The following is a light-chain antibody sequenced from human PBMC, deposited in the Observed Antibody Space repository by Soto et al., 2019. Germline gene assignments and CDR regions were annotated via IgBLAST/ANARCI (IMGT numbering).Light chain of an antibody. CDR1: QVMRNE. J-gene: IGKJ1*01. V-gene: IGKV1-17*01. CDR2: AAS. Sequence: QMTQSPSSLSASVGDRVTITCRASQVMRNELAWYQQKPGQVPKRLIYAASTLQGGVPSRFSGSGSGTEFTLTISSLQPEDFATYYCLQHKTYPWTFGQGTKVEIK. CDR3: LQHKTYPWT.